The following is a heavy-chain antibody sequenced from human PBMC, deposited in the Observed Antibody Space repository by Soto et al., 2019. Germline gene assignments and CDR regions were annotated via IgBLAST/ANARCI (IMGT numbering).Heavy chain of an antibody. Sequence: LRLSFAASGFTFSSYAMHLVRQAPGKGLEWVAVIPYDGSNKYYADSVKGRFTISRDNSKNTLYLQMNSLRAEDTAVYYCARDLYYDFWSGYYPSYYYYGMDVWGQGTTVTVSS. D-gene: IGHD3-3*01. CDR1: GFTFSSYA. V-gene: IGHV3-30-3*01. CDR3: ARDLYYDFWSGYYPSYYYYGMDV. CDR2: IPYDGSNK. J-gene: IGHJ6*02.